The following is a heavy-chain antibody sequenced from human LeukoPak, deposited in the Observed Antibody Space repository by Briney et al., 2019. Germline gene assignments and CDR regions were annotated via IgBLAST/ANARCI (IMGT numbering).Heavy chain of an antibody. D-gene: IGHD3-10*01. CDR1: GFTFSSYG. Sequence: GGSLRLSCAASGFTFSSYGMHWVRQAPGKGLEWVAFIRYDGSNKYYADSVKGRFTISRDNSKNTLYLQMNSLRAEDTAVYYCAKVKVWFGDYFDYWGQGTLVTVSS. CDR2: IRYDGSNK. CDR3: AKVKVWFGDYFDY. J-gene: IGHJ4*02. V-gene: IGHV3-30*02.